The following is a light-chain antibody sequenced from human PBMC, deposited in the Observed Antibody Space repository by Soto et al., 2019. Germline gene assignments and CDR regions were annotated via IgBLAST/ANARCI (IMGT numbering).Light chain of an antibody. CDR2: GAS. CDR3: LPAGRLRT. Sequence: SVGARSIISYMASQSVSSSYLAWYQQKPGQAPRLLIYGASSRATGIPDRFSGSGSRTTFTLTILSLPPEHLSVSMCLPAGRLRTLARGTKVDIK. CDR1: QSVSSSY. V-gene: IGKV3-20*01. J-gene: IGKJ2*01.